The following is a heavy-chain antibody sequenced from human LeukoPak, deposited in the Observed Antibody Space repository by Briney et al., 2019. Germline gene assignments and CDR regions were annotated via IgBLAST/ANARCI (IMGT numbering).Heavy chain of an antibody. D-gene: IGHD2-2*01. V-gene: IGHV3-48*03. Sequence: GGSLRLSCAASGFTFSGYEMNWARQAPGKGLEWISYISPTTTYYADSVKGRFTISRDDARSSLYLQTNSLRVEDTAFYYCARGDQLPAGSMFAFDIWGQGAMITVSS. CDR2: ISPTTT. CDR3: ARGDQLPAGSMFAFDI. CDR1: GFTFSGYE. J-gene: IGHJ3*02.